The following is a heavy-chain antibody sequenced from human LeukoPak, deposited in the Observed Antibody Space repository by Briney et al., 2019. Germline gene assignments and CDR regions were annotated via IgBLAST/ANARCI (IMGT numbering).Heavy chain of an antibody. CDR1: GFTFSSYS. V-gene: IGHV3-21*01. J-gene: IGHJ3*02. CDR2: ISSSSSYI. CDR3: ARVASDAFDI. Sequence: GGSLRLSCAASGFTFSSYSMNWVRQAPGRGLEWVSSISSSSSYIYYADSVKGRFTISRDNAKNSLHLQMNSLRAEDTAVYYCARVASDAFDIWGQGTMVTVSS.